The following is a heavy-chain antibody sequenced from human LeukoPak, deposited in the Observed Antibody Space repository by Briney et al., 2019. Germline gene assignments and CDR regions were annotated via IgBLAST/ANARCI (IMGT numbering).Heavy chain of an antibody. CDR2: ISAYNGNT. Sequence: ASVKVSCKASGYTFTNYGISWVRQAPGQGLEWMGWISAYNGNTHYAQNLQGRVTMTTDTSTSTAYMELKSLKSDDTAVYYCASLKNYYDSSGYLVTDAFDIWGQGTMVTVSS. CDR3: ASLKNYYDSSGYLVTDAFDI. J-gene: IGHJ3*02. CDR1: GYTFTNYG. V-gene: IGHV1-18*01. D-gene: IGHD3-22*01.